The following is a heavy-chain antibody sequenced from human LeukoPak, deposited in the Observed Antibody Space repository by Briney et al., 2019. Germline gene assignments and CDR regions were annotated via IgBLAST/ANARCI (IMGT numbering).Heavy chain of an antibody. CDR2: ISSSSSYI. D-gene: IGHD3-10*01. Sequence: GGSLRLSCAASGFTFSSYSMNWVRQAPGKGLEWVSSISSSSSYIYYADSVKGRFTTSRDNAKNSLYLQMNSLRAEDTAVYYCASKITMVRGVIITPDYWGQGTLDTVSS. CDR1: GFTFSSYS. CDR3: ASKITMVRGVIITPDY. V-gene: IGHV3-21*01. J-gene: IGHJ4*02.